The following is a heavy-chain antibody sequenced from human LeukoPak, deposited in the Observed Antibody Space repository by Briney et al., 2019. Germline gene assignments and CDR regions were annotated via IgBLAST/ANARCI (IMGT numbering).Heavy chain of an antibody. J-gene: IGHJ3*01. Sequence: GGSLRLSCAASGFTFSSYSMNWVRQAPGRGLEWVSYISTTSSTIYYADSVKGRFTISRDNAKNSLCLQVSSLRAEDTAVYYCARESPADVFDVWGQGTMVTFSS. CDR3: ARESPADVFDV. CDR2: ISTTSSTI. CDR1: GFTFSSYS. V-gene: IGHV3-48*04.